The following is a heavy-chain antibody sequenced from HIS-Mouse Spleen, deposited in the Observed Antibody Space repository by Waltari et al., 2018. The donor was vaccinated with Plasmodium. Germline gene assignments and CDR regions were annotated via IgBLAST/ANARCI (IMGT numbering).Heavy chain of an antibody. CDR1: GFSFRCYS. J-gene: IGHJ4*02. D-gene: IGHD3-3*01. CDR2: IAYDGSNK. CDR3: AKEVLGYYDFWSRPDY. Sequence: QVQLVESGGGGGQPGRALRVYCAASGFSFRCYSMPWVRQAPGKGLEWVAVIAYDGSNKYYADSVKGRFTISRDNSKNTLYLQMNSLRAEDTAVYYCAKEVLGYYDFWSRPDYWGQGTLVTVSS. V-gene: IGHV3-30*18.